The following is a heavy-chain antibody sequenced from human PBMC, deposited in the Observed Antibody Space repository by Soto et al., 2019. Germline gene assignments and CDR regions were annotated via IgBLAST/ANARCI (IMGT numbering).Heavy chain of an antibody. CDR1: GYTFTSYG. J-gene: IGHJ4*02. CDR3: SGAESPDTAYFSLY. V-gene: IGHV1-18*01. Sequence: GASVKVSCKTTGYTFTSYGISWVRQAPGQGLEWMGRITANNVNTNYAQKFQGRVTMTTDTSTATAYMELRSLRSDDTAVYYCSGAESPDTAYFSLYWGQGTPVTVSS. CDR2: ITANNVNT. D-gene: IGHD1-26*01.